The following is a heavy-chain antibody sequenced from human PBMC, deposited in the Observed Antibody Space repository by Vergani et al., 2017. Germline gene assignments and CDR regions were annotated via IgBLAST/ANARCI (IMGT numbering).Heavy chain of an antibody. D-gene: IGHD2-2*01. CDR1: GFTFSSYA. V-gene: IGHV3-23*01. J-gene: IGHJ4*02. CDR2: ISGSGGST. Sequence: EVQLLESGGGLVQPGGSLRLSCAASGFTFSSYAMSWVRQAPGKGLEWVSAISGSGGSTYYADSVKGRFTISRDNSKNTLYLQMNSLRAEATAVYYCARDCSSTSCLDYWGQGTLVTVSS. CDR3: ARDCSSTSCLDY.